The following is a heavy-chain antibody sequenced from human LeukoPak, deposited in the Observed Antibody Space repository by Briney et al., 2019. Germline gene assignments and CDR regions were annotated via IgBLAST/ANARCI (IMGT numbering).Heavy chain of an antibody. Sequence: SETLSLTCAVYGGSFSGYYWSWIRQPPGKGLEWIGEMNHSGSTNYNPSLKSRVTISVDTSKNQFSLNLSSVTAADTAVYYCARGGDHCSGGSCYLYYYYYYMDVWGKGTTVTVSS. D-gene: IGHD2-15*01. V-gene: IGHV4-34*01. CDR3: ARGGDHCSGGSCYLYYYYYYMDV. CDR1: GGSFSGYY. J-gene: IGHJ6*03. CDR2: MNHSGST.